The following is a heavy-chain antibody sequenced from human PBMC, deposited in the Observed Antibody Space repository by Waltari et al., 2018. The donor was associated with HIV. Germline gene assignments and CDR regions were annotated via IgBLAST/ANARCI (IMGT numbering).Heavy chain of an antibody. J-gene: IGHJ3*01. Sequence: QLQLQESGPGLVKPSETLSLTCTVSNGSITNANHYWGWIRRPPGKGLEWIGSVYYSGNTYYNTPLRSRVTISVDTSKSQFSRRLNSVTAADTAVYYCARHDWRGSDGYDVWGRGTMVTVSS. D-gene: IGHD3-3*01. CDR2: VYYSGNT. V-gene: IGHV4-39*01. CDR3: ARHDWRGSDGYDV. CDR1: NGSITNANHY.